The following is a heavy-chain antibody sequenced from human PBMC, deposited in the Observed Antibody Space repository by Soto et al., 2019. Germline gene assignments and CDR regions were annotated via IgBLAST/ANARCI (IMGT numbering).Heavy chain of an antibody. CDR3: ARKDYYGAGIYYFDH. Sequence: GASVKASCEASGYTFTAYPMHWVRQAPGQRLEWMGWTNVANGDTGYSQKFQGRVTVTRDTSASTVYMELSSLTSEDTAVYYCARKDYYGAGIYYFDHWGQGTLVTVSS. J-gene: IGHJ4*02. CDR2: TNVANGDT. V-gene: IGHV1-3*01. D-gene: IGHD3-10*01. CDR1: GYTFTAYP.